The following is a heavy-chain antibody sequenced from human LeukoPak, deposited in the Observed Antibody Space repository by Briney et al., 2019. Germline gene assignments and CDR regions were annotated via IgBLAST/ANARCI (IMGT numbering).Heavy chain of an antibody. CDR3: ARGSGSHAWRLGS. CDR1: GGSISGYY. J-gene: IGHJ4*02. Sequence: SETLSLTCTVSGGSISGYYWSWIRQPPGKGPEWIGYTSYSGSTAYNPSLKSRVTISVDTSKSQFSLKLSSVTAADTAVYYCARGSGSHAWRLGSWGQGTLVTVSS. D-gene: IGHD3-16*01. CDR2: TSYSGST. V-gene: IGHV4-59*01.